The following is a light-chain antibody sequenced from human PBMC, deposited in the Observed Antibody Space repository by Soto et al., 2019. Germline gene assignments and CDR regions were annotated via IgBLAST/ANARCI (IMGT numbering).Light chain of an antibody. CDR2: KAS. CDR1: QSISSW. J-gene: IGKJ1*01. CDR3: QQYNSYSWT. V-gene: IGKV1-5*03. Sequence: DIQMTQSPSTLSASVGDRVTITCRASQSISSWLAWYQQKPGKAPKLLIYKASSLESGVPSRFSGSGSGTVFTLTISCLQPDDFATYYCQQYNSYSWTFGQGTKVEIK.